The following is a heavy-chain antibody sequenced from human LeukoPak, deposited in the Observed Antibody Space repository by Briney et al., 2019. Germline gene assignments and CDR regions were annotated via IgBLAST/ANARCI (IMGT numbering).Heavy chain of an antibody. Sequence: PGGSLRLSCAAPGFTFSSYAMSWVRQAPGKGLEWVSGISGSGSGGSTYYADSVKGRFTISRDNSKNTLYLQMNSLRAEDTAVYYCAKAGSIKFDYWGQGTLVTVSS. CDR2: ISGSGSGGST. V-gene: IGHV3-23*01. CDR3: AKAGSIKFDY. J-gene: IGHJ4*02. D-gene: IGHD1-26*01. CDR1: GFTFSSYA.